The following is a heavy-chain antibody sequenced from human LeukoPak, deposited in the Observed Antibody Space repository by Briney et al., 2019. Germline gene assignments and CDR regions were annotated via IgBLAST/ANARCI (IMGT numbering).Heavy chain of an antibody. CDR1: GGTFSSYA. J-gene: IGHJ3*02. D-gene: IGHD4-17*01. Sequence: SVKVSCKASGGTFSSYAISWVRQAPGQGLEWMGGIIPIFGTANYAQKFQGRVTITVDKSTSTAYMELSSLRSEDTAVYYCAREADYGQNAFDIWGQGTMVTVSS. CDR2: IIPIFGTA. V-gene: IGHV1-69*06. CDR3: AREADYGQNAFDI.